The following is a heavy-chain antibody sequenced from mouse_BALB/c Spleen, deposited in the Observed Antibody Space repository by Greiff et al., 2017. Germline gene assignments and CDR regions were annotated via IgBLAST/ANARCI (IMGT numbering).Heavy chain of an antibody. D-gene: IGHD3-2*01. CDR1: GFAFSSYD. CDR3: ARQGTARATTMDY. V-gene: IGHV5-12-1*01. J-gene: IGHJ4*01. Sequence: EVHLVESGGGLVKPGGSLKLSCAASGFAFSSYDMSWVRQTPEKRLEWVAYISSGGGSTYYPDTVKGRFTISRDNAKNTLYLQMSSLKSEDTAMYYCARQGTARATTMDYWGQGTSVTVSS. CDR2: ISSGGGST.